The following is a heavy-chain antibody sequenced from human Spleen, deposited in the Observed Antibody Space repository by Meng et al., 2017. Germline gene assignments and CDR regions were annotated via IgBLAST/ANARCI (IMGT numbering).Heavy chain of an antibody. D-gene: IGHD3-9*01. CDR1: GGSISSGGYY. V-gene: IGHV4-31*03. CDR2: IYYSGST. Sequence: SETLSLTCTVSGGSISSGGYYWSWIRQHPGKGLEWIGYIYYSGSTYYNPSLKSRVTISVDTSKNQFSLKLSSVTAADTAVYYCARDNTVLTGYYTPYYRYWGQGTTVTVSS. J-gene: IGHJ6*02. CDR3: ARDNTVLTGYYTPYYRY.